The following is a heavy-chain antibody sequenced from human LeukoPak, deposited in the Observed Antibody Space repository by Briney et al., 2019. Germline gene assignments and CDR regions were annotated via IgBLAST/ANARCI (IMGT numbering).Heavy chain of an antibody. CDR2: ISGSGGST. D-gene: IGHD6-19*01. CDR1: GVTFSSYA. J-gene: IGHJ3*02. Sequence: GGSLRLSCAASGVTFSSYAMSWVRQAPGKGLEWVSAISGSGGSTYYADSVKGRFTISRDNSKNTLYLQMNSLRAEDTAVYYCAKGSGWSYDAFDIWGQGTMVTVSS. V-gene: IGHV3-23*01. CDR3: AKGSGWSYDAFDI.